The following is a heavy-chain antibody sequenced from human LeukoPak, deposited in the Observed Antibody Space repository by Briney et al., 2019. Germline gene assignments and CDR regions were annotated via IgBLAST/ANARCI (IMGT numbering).Heavy chain of an antibody. CDR2: ISYDGSNK. J-gene: IGHJ4*02. CDR1: GFTFSSYG. CDR3: AKDQGGRGVMNY. Sequence: GGSLRLSCAASGFTFSSYGMHWVRQAPGKGLEWVAVISYDGSNKYYADSVKGRFTISRDNSKNTLYLQMNSLRAEDTAVYYCAKDQGGRGVMNYWGQGTLVTVSS. D-gene: IGHD3-10*01. V-gene: IGHV3-30*18.